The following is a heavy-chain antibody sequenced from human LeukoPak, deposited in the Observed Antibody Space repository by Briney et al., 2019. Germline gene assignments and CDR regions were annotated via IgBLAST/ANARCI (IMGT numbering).Heavy chain of an antibody. D-gene: IGHD3-9*01. J-gene: IGHJ6*03. V-gene: IGHV1-46*01. CDR3: ARGPYYDILTGYFPYYYDYYMDV. Sequence: ASVKVSCKASGYTFTSYYMHWVRQAPGQGLEWMGIINPSGGSTSYAQKFQGRVTMTTDTSTSTAYMELRSMRSDDTAVYYCARGPYYDILTGYFPYYYDYYMDVWGKGTTVTVSS. CDR2: INPSGGST. CDR1: GYTFTSYY.